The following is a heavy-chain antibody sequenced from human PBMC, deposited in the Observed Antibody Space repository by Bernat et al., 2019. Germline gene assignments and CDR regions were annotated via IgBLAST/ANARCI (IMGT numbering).Heavy chain of an antibody. CDR2: INPNSGGT. V-gene: IGHV1-2*02. D-gene: IGHD3-10*01. Sequence: VQLVQSGAEVKKPGASVKVSCKASGYTFTGYYMHWVRQAPGQGLEWMGWINPNSGGTNYAQKFQGRVTMTRDTSISTAYMELSRLRSDDTAVYCCAREPEELYGSGSYYTHWGQGTLVTVSS. CDR1: GYTFTGYY. J-gene: IGHJ4*02. CDR3: AREPEELYGSGSYYTH.